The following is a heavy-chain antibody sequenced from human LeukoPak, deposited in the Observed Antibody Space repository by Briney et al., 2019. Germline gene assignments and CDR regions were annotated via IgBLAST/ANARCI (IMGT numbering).Heavy chain of an antibody. V-gene: IGHV3-23*01. CDR1: GFTFSNYA. D-gene: IGHD3-10*01. J-gene: IGHJ4*02. CDR3: AKASTFGELNRPFDY. CDR2: ISGGGGTT. Sequence: GGSLRLSCAASGFTFSNYAMSWVRQAPGKGLEWVSTISGGGGTTYYSDSVKGRFTISRDNSKNTLFLQMNSLRAEDTAIYYCAKASTFGELNRPFDYWGQGTLVTVSS.